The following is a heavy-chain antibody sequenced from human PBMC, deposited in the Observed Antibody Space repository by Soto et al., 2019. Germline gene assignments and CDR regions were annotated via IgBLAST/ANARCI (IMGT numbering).Heavy chain of an antibody. CDR2: IIPIFGTA. CDR3: AREIFGVVTAYYYGMDV. J-gene: IGHJ6*02. V-gene: IGHV1-69*13. Sequence: SVKVSCKASGGTFSSYAISWVRQAPGQGLEWMGGIIPIFGTANYAQKFQGRVTITADESTSTAYMELSSLRSEDTAVYYCAREIFGVVTAYYYGMDVWGQGTTVTVSS. CDR1: GGTFSSYA. D-gene: IGHD3-3*01.